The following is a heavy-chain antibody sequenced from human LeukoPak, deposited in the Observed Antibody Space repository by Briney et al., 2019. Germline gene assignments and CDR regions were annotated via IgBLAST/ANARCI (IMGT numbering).Heavy chain of an antibody. V-gene: IGHV3-23*01. CDR3: AKHEGAMPFDF. D-gene: IGHD3-16*01. CDR2: ISARGGVT. Sequence: PGGSLRLSCAASGLTFSSYPMSWIRQAPGKGLEWVSAISARGGVTYYADSVKGRFTPSRDNSKNTLYLQMNSLRAEDTAVYYCAKHEGAMPFDFWGRGTLVTVSS. J-gene: IGHJ4*02. CDR1: GLTFSSYP.